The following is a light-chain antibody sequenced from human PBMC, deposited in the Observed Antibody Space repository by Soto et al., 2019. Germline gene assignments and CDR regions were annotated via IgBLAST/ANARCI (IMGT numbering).Light chain of an antibody. J-gene: IGLJ1*01. CDR3: TSYTSSITYV. V-gene: IGLV2-14*01. CDR1: SSDVGGYNY. CDR2: EAS. Sequence: QSVLTQPASVSGSPGQSITISCTGTSSDVGGYNYVSWYQQHPGKAPKLMIYEASNLPSAVSNRFSGSKSGNTASLTISGLQAEDEADYYCTSYTSSITYVFGTGTKVTVL.